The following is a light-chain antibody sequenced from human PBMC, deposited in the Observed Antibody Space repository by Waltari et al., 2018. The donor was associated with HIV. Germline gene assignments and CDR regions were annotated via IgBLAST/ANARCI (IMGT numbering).Light chain of an antibody. CDR1: TSHIGSNT. V-gene: IGLV1-44*01. J-gene: IGLJ3*02. Sequence: QSVLTQPPSASGTPGQRLTISCSGSTSHIGSNTVNWYQQLPGTAPKLLIYSNNQWPSGVPDRFSGSKSGTSASLAISGLQSEDEADYYCAAWDDSLNVPVFGGGTRLTVL. CDR2: SNN. CDR3: AAWDDSLNVPV.